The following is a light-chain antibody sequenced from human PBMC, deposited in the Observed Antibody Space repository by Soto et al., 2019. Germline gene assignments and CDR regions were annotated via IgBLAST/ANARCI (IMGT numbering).Light chain of an antibody. V-gene: IGKV3-15*01. Sequence: EIVMTQSPATLSVSPGERATLSCRASQSVSTNLAWYQQKPGQAPRLLMYGASTRATGIPARFSGSGSGTEFTLTISSLQSEDFAVYYCQQYHNWPPYTFGQGNKLGIK. CDR2: GAS. J-gene: IGKJ2*01. CDR1: QSVSTN. CDR3: QQYHNWPPYT.